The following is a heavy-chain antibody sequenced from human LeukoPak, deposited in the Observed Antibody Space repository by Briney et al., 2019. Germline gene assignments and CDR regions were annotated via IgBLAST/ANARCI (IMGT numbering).Heavy chain of an antibody. J-gene: IGHJ4*02. CDR3: ASGYNSDS. V-gene: IGHV3-7*01. Sequence: GGSLRLSCAASGFTFSSYSMTWVRQAPGKGLEWVANIKEDGSEKNYVDSVKGRFTISRDNAKNSLYLQMNSLRVEDTAVYYCASGYNSDSWGQGTLVIVSS. D-gene: IGHD1-20*01. CDR1: GFTFSSYS. CDR2: IKEDGSEK.